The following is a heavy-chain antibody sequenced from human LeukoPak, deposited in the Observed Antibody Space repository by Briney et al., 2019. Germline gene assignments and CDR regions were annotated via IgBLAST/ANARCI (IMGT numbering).Heavy chain of an antibody. CDR2: INPSGGST. CDR1: GYTFTSYY. J-gene: IGHJ6*02. CDR3: AREILPTITIFGVAEGYGMDV. D-gene: IGHD3-3*01. Sequence: ASVKVSCKASGYTFTSYYMHWVRQAPGQGLEWMGIINPSGGSTSYAQKFQGRVTMTRDTSTSTVYMELSSLRSEDTAVYYCAREILPTITIFGVAEGYGMDVWGQGTTVTVSS. V-gene: IGHV1-46*01.